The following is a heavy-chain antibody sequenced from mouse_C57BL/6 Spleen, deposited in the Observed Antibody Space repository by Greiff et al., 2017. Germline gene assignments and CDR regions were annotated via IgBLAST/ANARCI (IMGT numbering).Heavy chain of an antibody. D-gene: IGHD2-3*01. CDR3: ARYDGYYKYAMDY. V-gene: IGHV1-53*01. Sequence: QVQLQQPGTELVKPGASVKLSCKASGYTFTSYWMHWVKQRPGQGLEWIGNINPSNGGTNYNEKFKSKATLTVDKSSSTAYMQLSSLTCEDSAVXDCARYDGYYKYAMDYWGQGTSVTVSS. CDR2: INPSNGGT. CDR1: GYTFTSYW. J-gene: IGHJ4*01.